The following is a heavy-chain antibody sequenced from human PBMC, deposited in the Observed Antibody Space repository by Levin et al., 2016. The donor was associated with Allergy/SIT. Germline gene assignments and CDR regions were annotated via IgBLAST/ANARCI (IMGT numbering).Heavy chain of an antibody. J-gene: IGHJ5*02. CDR2: VSDDGTRK. Sequence: GGSLRLSCAASEFPFSSYGMHWVRQAPGKGLEWVAIVSDDGTRKYYVDSVKGRFTVSRDNANNSLYLQMNSLRAEDTAIYYCARPKFHHTAARLNWFDPWGQGTLVTVSS. D-gene: IGHD6-6*01. V-gene: IGHV3-33*05. CDR3: ARPKFHHTAARLNWFDP. CDR1: EFPFSSYG.